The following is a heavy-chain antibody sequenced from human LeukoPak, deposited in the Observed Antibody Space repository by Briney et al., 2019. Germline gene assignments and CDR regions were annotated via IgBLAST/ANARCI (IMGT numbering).Heavy chain of an antibody. CDR2: IYTSGST. CDR3: ARIAVAARGYFDY. CDR1: GGSISSGSYY. Sequence: SQTLSLTCTVSGGSISSGSYYWSWIRQPAGKGLERIGRIYTSGSTNYNPSLKSRVTISVDTSKNQFSLKLSSVTAADTAVYYCARIAVAARGYFDYWGQGTLVTVSS. J-gene: IGHJ4*02. V-gene: IGHV4-61*02. D-gene: IGHD6-19*01.